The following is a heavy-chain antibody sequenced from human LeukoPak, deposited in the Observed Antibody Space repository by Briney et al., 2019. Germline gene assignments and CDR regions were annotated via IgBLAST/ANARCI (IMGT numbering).Heavy chain of an antibody. CDR2: ISWNSGSI. CDR3: AKDTQSGAFDI. Sequence: GGSLRLSCAVSGITFTNAWMSWVRQAAGKGLEWVSGISWNSGSIGYADSVKGRFTISRDNAKNSLFLQMNSLRAEDTALYYCAKDTQSGAFDIWGQGTMVTVSS. V-gene: IGHV3-9*01. D-gene: IGHD7-27*01. J-gene: IGHJ3*02. CDR1: GITFTNAW.